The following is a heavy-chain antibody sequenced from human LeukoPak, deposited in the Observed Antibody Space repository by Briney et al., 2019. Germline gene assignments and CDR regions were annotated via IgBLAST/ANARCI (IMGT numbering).Heavy chain of an antibody. CDR1: GFTVSSNY. J-gene: IGHJ6*03. Sequence: GGSLRLSCAASGFTVSSNYMSWVRQAPGKGLEWVSLIYSGGSTYYADSVKGRFTISRDNSKNTLYLQMNSLKGDDTAVYYCAKDSAFYYIDVWGKGTTVIISS. CDR3: AKDSAFYYIDV. CDR2: IYSGGST. V-gene: IGHV3-53*05. D-gene: IGHD3-10*01.